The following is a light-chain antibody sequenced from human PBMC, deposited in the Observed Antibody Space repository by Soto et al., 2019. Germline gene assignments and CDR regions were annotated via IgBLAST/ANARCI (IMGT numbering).Light chain of an antibody. V-gene: IGLV2-14*03. Sequence: QSALTQPASVSRSPGQSITISCTGTSNDIGGYKYVSWYQQHPGKAPKLMIYDVTARPSGVSNRFSGSKSGNTASLTISGLQPEDEADYYCSSCTGSSTHVTFGGGTKLTVL. CDR1: SNDIGGYKY. CDR3: SSCTGSSTHVT. CDR2: DVT. J-gene: IGLJ2*01.